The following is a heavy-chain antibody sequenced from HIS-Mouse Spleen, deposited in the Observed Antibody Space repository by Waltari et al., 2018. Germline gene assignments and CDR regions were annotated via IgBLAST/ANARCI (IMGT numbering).Heavy chain of an antibody. J-gene: IGHJ4*02. D-gene: IGHD5-18*01. CDR1: VGSLSGYY. CDR3: ATRGYSYGLDY. CDR2: INHSGST. V-gene: IGHV4-34*01. Sequence: QVQLQQWAAGLLKPSETLSLTCAVYVGSLSGYYWLWIRQPPGKGLEWIGEINHSGSTNYNPSLKSRVTISVDTSKNQFSLKLSSVTAADTAVYYCATRGYSYGLDYWGQGTLVTVSS.